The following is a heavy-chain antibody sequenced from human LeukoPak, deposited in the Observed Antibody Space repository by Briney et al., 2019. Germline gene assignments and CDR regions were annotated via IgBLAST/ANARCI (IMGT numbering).Heavy chain of an antibody. D-gene: IGHD6-19*01. CDR1: GGSISSYY. J-gene: IGHJ4*02. CDR2: THYRGTT. CDR3: ATGWYGDGGY. V-gene: IGHV4-59*01. Sequence: PSGTLSLTCTVSGGSISSYYWSWLRQPPGKGREWMGYTHYRGTTTHNPSLKRRDTISIDTSKSQFSLTLSSVTAADTAVYCCATGWYGDGGYWGQGILVTVSS.